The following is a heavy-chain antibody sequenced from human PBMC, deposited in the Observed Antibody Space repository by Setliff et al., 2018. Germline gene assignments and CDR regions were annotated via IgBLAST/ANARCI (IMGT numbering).Heavy chain of an antibody. CDR3: ATPGQQLVRLDRFDP. J-gene: IGHJ5*02. CDR2: INPSGGST. D-gene: IGHD6-13*01. V-gene: IGHV1-46*01. CDR1: GYTFTSYY. Sequence: GASVKVSCKASGYTFTSYYMHWVRQAPGQGFEWMGIINPSGGSTSYAQKFQGRVAMTRDTSTSTVYMELSSLRSEDTAVYYCATPGQQLVRLDRFDPWGQGTLVTVSS.